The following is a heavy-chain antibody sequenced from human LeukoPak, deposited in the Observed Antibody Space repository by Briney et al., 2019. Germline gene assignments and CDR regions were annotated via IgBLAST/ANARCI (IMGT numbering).Heavy chain of an antibody. CDR2: ISSSSSTI. D-gene: IGHD6-13*01. CDR1: GFTFSSYS. V-gene: IGHV3-48*01. J-gene: IGHJ1*01. Sequence: GGSLRLSCAASGFTFSSYSMNWVRQAPGKGLEWVSYISSSSSTIYYADSVKGRFTISRDNAKNSLYLQMNSLRAEDTAVYYCARTDSSSWYAEYFQHWGQGTLVTVSS. CDR3: ARTDSSSWYAEYFQH.